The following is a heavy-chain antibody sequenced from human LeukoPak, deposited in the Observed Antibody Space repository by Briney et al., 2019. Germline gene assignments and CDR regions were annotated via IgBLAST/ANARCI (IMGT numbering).Heavy chain of an antibody. CDR3: AKDLQYYGDYDY. Sequence: GGSLRLSCAASGFTFSSYAMSWVRQAPGKGLEWVSAISGSGGSTYYADSVKGRFTISGDNSKNTLYLQMNSLRAEDTAVYYCAKDLQYYGDYDYWGQGTLVTVSS. CDR2: ISGSGGST. CDR1: GFTFSSYA. J-gene: IGHJ4*02. V-gene: IGHV3-23*01. D-gene: IGHD4-17*01.